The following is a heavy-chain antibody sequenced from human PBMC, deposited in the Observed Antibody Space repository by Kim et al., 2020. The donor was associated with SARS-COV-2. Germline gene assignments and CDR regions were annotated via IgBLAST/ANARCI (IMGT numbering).Heavy chain of an antibody. CDR1: GFTFTDYC. J-gene: IGHJ3*01. CDR2: ISSGSNTL. V-gene: IGHV3-11*04. CDR3: ARYAGVVIAFDF. Sequence: GGSLRLSCTASGFTFTDYCLAWIRQTPEKGLEWISYISSGSNTLNYANSVKGRFTVSRDNAKNSVYLQMNSLRVEDTALYYCARYAGVVIAFDFWGQGT. D-gene: IGHD3-3*01.